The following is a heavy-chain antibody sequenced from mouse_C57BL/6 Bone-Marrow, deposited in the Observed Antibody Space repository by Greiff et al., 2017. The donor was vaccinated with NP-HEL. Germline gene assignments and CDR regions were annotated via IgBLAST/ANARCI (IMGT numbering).Heavy chain of an antibody. CDR1: GFTFSSYA. J-gene: IGHJ4*01. V-gene: IGHV5-4*03. D-gene: IGHD1-1*01. CDR3: ARVAVDAMDY. Sequence: EVKLVESGGGLVKPGGSLKLSCAASGFTFSSYAMSWVRQTPEKRLEWVATISDGGSYTYYPDNVKGRFTISRDNAKNNLYLQMSHLKSEDTAMDYCARVAVDAMDYWGQGTSVTVSS. CDR2: ISDGGSYT.